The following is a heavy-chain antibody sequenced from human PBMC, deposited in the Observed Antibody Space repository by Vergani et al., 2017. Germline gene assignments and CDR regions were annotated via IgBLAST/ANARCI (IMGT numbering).Heavy chain of an antibody. D-gene: IGHD4-11*01. Sequence: QVQLQQWGGGLLKPSETLSLTCVVNGGSFTSYHWTWIRQSPGEGLEWVGDIDHTGRPDYNPSLQSRLTMSVDKSRNQFSLTLNSVTATDTAIYFCARVNTETNGQLYYYYYMDVWGQGTAVTVS. CDR3: ARVNTETNGQLYYYYYMDV. CDR1: GGSFTSYH. CDR2: IDHTGRP. V-gene: IGHV4-34*01. J-gene: IGHJ6*03.